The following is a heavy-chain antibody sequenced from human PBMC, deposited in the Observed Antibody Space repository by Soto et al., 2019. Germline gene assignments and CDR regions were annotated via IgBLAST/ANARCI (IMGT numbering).Heavy chain of an antibody. J-gene: IGHJ4*02. Sequence: VQMVEYGGGVVQPGRYLRLSCAASGLTFSDYAMHWVRQAPGKGLEWVAVVSHDGRNTHYADSVKGRLTITRESYTNTVSLEITGWRTEDKAVYSCAKGGRQWLVTSDFNYWGQGALVTVSS. CDR1: GLTFSDYA. D-gene: IGHD6-19*01. V-gene: IGHV3-30*18. CDR2: VSHDGRNT. CDR3: AKGGRQWLVTSDFNY.